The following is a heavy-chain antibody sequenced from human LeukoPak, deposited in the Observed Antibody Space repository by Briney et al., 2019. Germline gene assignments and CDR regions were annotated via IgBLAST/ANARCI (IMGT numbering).Heavy chain of an antibody. Sequence: GTLSLTCTVSGGSITNYYWSWVRQPPGKGLEWIAYIYYTGATNYNPSLKGRLTVSLHKSKNHFSLKLTKVTAADTAVYYCVRHDPIGNSQPLGVWGQGAMVTVS. CDR1: GGSITNYY. J-gene: IGHJ3*01. CDR3: VRHDPIGNSQPLGV. CDR2: IYYTGAT. V-gene: IGHV4-59*12. D-gene: IGHD4-23*01.